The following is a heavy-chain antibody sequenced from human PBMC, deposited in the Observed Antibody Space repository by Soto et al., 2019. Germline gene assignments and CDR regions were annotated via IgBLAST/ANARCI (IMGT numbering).Heavy chain of an antibody. V-gene: IGHV3-23*01. CDR2: ISGSGDST. Sequence: EVPLLESGGGLVQPGGSLRLSCAASGFTFSNYAMNWVRQAPGKGLEWVSVISGSGDSTYYADSVKGRFTISRDNSKNTLYLQMNSLRAEDTAVYYCAKRASGSYFDYWGQGTLVTVSS. CDR1: GFTFSNYA. J-gene: IGHJ4*02. D-gene: IGHD3-10*01. CDR3: AKRASGSYFDY.